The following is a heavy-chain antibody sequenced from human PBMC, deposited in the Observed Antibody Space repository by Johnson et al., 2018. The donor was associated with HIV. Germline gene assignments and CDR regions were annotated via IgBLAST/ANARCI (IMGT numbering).Heavy chain of an antibody. V-gene: IGHV3-66*01. D-gene: IGHD6-13*01. Sequence: MQLVESGGDLVQPGGSLRLSCTASGFTVSANYMSWVRQAPGKGLEWVSVIYSGGSTYYADSVKGRFIISRDNSKNTLNLQMNSLRAEDTAVYYCARGIAAAAMTLHAFDIWGQGAVVTVPS. CDR2: IYSGGST. CDR1: GFTVSANY. J-gene: IGHJ3*02. CDR3: ARGIAAAAMTLHAFDI.